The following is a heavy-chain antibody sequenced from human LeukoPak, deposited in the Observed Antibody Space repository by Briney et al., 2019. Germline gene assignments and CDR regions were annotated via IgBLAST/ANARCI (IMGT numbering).Heavy chain of an antibody. CDR2: IYYSGST. Sequence: PSETLSLTCTVSGGSISSYYWSWIRQPPGKGLEWIGYIYYSGSTNYNPSLKSRVTISVDTSKNQFSLKLSSVTAADTAVYYCARVGVTHYYYYGMDAWGQGTTVTVSS. CDR3: ARVGVTHYYYYGMDA. V-gene: IGHV4-59*01. J-gene: IGHJ6*02. CDR1: GGSISSYY. D-gene: IGHD3-16*01.